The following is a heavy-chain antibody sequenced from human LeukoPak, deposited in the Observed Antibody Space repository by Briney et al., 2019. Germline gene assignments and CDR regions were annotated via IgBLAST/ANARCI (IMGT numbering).Heavy chain of an antibody. J-gene: IGHJ4*02. CDR2: SGSP. D-gene: IGHD2-21*01. Sequence: SETLSLTCSVSGDSVSSAGYHWSWIRQAPGKGLEWTGHSGSPSYNPSLKSRVMISIDTSKNQISLKVSTVTAADTAVYYCTTYYVGEGGRGHWGPGTLVTVSS. V-gene: IGHV4-61*08. CDR3: TTYYVGEGGRGH. CDR1: GDSVSSAGYH.